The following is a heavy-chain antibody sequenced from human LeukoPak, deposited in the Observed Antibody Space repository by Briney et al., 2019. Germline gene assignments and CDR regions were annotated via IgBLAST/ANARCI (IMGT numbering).Heavy chain of an antibody. V-gene: IGHV1-46*01. CDR1: GCTFTTYY. D-gene: IGHD6-13*01. Sequence: ASVKVSCKASGCTFTTYYIHWVRQAPGQGLEWMRIINPTGGSTTYAQKFQGRVTMTRDTSTSTVFMELNSLRSEDTAVYYCALYSSTWYWGQGTLVTVSS. CDR3: ALYSSTWY. CDR2: INPTGGST. J-gene: IGHJ4*02.